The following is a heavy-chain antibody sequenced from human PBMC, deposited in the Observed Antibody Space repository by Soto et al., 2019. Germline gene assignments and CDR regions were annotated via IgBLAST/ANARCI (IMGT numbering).Heavy chain of an antibody. D-gene: IGHD2-8*01. Sequence: VGSLRLSCAASGFTFSSYWMHWVRQAPGKGLVWVSRINSDGSSTSYAGSVKGRFTISRDNAKNTLYLQMNSLRAEDTAVYYSARVPELMLYDRNWFGPWGQGTLVTVSS. CDR3: ARVPELMLYDRNWFGP. CDR2: INSDGSST. CDR1: GFTFSSYW. J-gene: IGHJ5*02. V-gene: IGHV3-74*01.